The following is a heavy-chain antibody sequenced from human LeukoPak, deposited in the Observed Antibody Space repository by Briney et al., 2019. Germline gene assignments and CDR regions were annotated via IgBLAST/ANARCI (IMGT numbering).Heavy chain of an antibody. CDR1: GGSISSGDYY. V-gene: IGHV4-30-4*08. CDR2: IYYSGST. D-gene: IGHD3-22*01. J-gene: IGHJ4*02. CDR3: ARDSYYYDSSGYDY. Sequence: SETLSLTCTVSGGSISSGDYYWSWIRQPPGKGLEWIGYIYYSGSTYYNPSLKSRVTISVDTSKNQFSLKLSSVTAADTAVYHCARDSYYYDSSGYDYWGQGTLVTVSS.